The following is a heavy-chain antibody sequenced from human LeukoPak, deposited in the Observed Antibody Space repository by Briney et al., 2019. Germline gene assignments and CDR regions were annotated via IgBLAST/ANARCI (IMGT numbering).Heavy chain of an antibody. CDR2: IIPIFGTA. CDR1: GYAFTSYD. Sequence: SVKVSCKASGYAFTSYDINWVRQAPGQGLEWMGGIIPIFGTANYAQKFQGRVTITADESTSTAYMELSSLRSEDTAVYYCARGVVDPYYFDYWGQGTLVTVSS. J-gene: IGHJ4*02. D-gene: IGHD2-15*01. CDR3: ARGVVDPYYFDY. V-gene: IGHV1-69*13.